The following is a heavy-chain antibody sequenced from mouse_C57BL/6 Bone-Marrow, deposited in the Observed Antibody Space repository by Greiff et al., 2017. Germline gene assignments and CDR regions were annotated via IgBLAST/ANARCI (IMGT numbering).Heavy chain of an antibody. CDR2: IRNKANGDTT. J-gene: IGHJ4*01. Sequence: EVQGVESGGGLVQPGGSLSLSCAASGFTFTDYYMSWVRQPPGKALEWLGFIRNKANGDTTEYSASVKGRFTISRDNSQSILYLQMNALRAEDSATYYCARCPYESYFYYDMDYWGQGTSVTVSS. V-gene: IGHV7-3*01. CDR1: GFTFTDYY. CDR3: ARCPYESYFYYDMDY. D-gene: IGHD2-3*01.